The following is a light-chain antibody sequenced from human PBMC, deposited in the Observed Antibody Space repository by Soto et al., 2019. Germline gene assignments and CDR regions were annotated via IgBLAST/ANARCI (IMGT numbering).Light chain of an antibody. Sequence: EIVLTQSPGTLSLSPGETATLSCRASHSVGTNLMWYQQKPGQPPRLLISYASNRATGIPGRFSGGGSGTDFTLTISSLEPEDFAVYYCQQRNYWLSFGGGTKVEI. CDR2: YAS. V-gene: IGKV3-11*01. CDR1: HSVGTN. J-gene: IGKJ4*01. CDR3: QQRNYWLS.